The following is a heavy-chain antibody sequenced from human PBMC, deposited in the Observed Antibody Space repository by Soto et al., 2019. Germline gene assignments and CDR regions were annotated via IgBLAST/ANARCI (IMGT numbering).Heavy chain of an antibody. CDR2: ISYGGSNK. V-gene: IGHV3-30*18. CDR3: AKEYRRYSYGYIGFDP. Sequence: PGGSLRLSCAASGFTFSSYGMHWVRQAPGKGLEWVALISYGGSNKYYTDSVKGRFTISRDNSKNTLYLQMNSLRAEDTAVYYCAKEYRRYSYGYIGFDPWGQGTLVTVSS. CDR1: GFTFSSYG. D-gene: IGHD5-18*01. J-gene: IGHJ5*02.